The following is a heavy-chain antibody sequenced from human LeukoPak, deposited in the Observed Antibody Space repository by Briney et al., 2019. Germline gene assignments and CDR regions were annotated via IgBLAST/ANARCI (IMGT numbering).Heavy chain of an antibody. V-gene: IGHV3-33*08. Sequence: GGSLRLSCAASGFTFSSYGMHWVRQAPGKGLEWVAVIWYGGSNKYYADSVKGRFTISRDNSKNTLYLQMNSLRAEDTAVYYCAQTTGTGTYFDYWGQGTLVTVSS. CDR2: IWYGGSNK. J-gene: IGHJ4*02. CDR3: AQTTGTGTYFDY. CDR1: GFTFSSYG. D-gene: IGHD3/OR15-3a*01.